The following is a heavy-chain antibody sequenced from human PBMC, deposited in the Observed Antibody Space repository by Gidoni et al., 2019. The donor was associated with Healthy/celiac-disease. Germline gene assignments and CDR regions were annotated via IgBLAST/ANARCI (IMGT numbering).Heavy chain of an antibody. CDR3: ARATYYYGSGSYYKADYGMDV. V-gene: IGHV4-30-4*01. D-gene: IGHD3-10*01. Sequence: QVQLQESGPGLVKPSQTLSLTCTVSDGSISSGDYYWSGIRQPPGKGLEWIGYIYYSGSTYYNPSLKSRVTISVDTSKNQFSLKLSSVTAADTAVYYCARATYYYGSGSYYKADYGMDVWGQGTTVTVSS. J-gene: IGHJ6*02. CDR2: IYYSGST. CDR1: DGSISSGDYY.